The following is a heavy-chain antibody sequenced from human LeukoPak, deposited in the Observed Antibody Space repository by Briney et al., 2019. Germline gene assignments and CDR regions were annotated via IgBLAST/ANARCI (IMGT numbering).Heavy chain of an antibody. CDR2: ISGSGGST. V-gene: IGHV3-23*01. Sequence: PGGSLRLSCAASGFTFSSYAMSWVRQAPGKGLEWVSAISGSGGSTYYADSVKGQFTISRDNSKNTLYLQMNSLRAEDTAVYYCAKGSIKEDAFDIWGQGTMVTVSS. J-gene: IGHJ3*02. CDR1: GFTFSSYA. CDR3: AKGSIKEDAFDI.